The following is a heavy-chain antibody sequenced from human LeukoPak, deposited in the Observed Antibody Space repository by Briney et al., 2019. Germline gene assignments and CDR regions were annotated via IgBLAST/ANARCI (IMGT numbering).Heavy chain of an antibody. J-gene: IGHJ3*02. CDR3: AKGARSGSCFSAFGDAFDI. CDR1: GFTFSSYG. V-gene: IGHV3-30*18. D-gene: IGHD3-10*01. Sequence: GGSLRLSCAASGFTFSSYGMHWVRQAPGKGLEWVAVISYDGSNKYYADSVKGRFTISRDNSKNTLYLQMNSLRAEDTAVYYCAKGARSGSCFSAFGDAFDIWGQGTMVTVSS. CDR2: ISYDGSNK.